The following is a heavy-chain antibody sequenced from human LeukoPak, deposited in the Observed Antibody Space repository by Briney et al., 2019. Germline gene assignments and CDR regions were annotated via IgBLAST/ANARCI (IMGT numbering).Heavy chain of an antibody. Sequence: SETLSLTCSVSGASISTYYWNWIRQSAGKGLEWIGRIYTSGNTNYNPSLKSRVTMSADTCKNQLSLKLSSVTAADTAVYYCARGGYCSSSSCYPYNMDVWGKGTTVTVSS. CDR1: GASISTYY. J-gene: IGHJ6*03. V-gene: IGHV4-4*07. CDR3: ARGGYCSSSSCYPYNMDV. CDR2: IYTSGNT. D-gene: IGHD2-2*03.